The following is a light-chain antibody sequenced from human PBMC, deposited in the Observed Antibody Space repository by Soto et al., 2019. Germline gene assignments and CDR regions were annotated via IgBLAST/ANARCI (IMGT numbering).Light chain of an antibody. Sequence: IPMTQSASPLSASVRDKVTITCQASQPISSYLNWYQHKPGEAPRLLIYFISRLQSGAPSRFSGSGSGKDFTLTIDSPQPEDSATYYCQQTYSRSVTFGQGTRLEI. CDR3: QQTYSRSVT. J-gene: IGKJ5*01. CDR2: FIS. CDR1: QPISSY. V-gene: IGKV1-39*01.